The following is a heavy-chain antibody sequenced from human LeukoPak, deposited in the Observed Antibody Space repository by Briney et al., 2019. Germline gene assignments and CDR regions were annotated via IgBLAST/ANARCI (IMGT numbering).Heavy chain of an antibody. Sequence: SETLSLTCTVSGGSISSSNYYWGWIRQPPGKGLEGIGRMYYSGSTYYNPSLKSRVSISVDTSKNHFSLKLSSVTAADTAVYYCARGAGYCSGGSCYRKLMRTAPYYYMDVWGKGTTVTVSS. CDR2: MYYSGST. CDR3: ARGAGYCSGGSCYRKLMRTAPYYYMDV. D-gene: IGHD2-15*01. J-gene: IGHJ6*03. CDR1: GGSISSSNYY. V-gene: IGHV4-39*07.